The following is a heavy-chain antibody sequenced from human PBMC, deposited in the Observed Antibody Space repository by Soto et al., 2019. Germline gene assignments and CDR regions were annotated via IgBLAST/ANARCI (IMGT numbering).Heavy chain of an antibody. Sequence: GGSLRLSCAASGFTFSSYGMHWVRQAPGKGLEWVAVIWYDGSNKYYADTVKGRFTISRDNSKNTLYLQMNSLRAEDTAVYYCASLGVIAVAGTGSWFDPWGQGTLVTVSS. CDR3: ASLGVIAVAGTGSWFDP. CDR1: GFTFSSYG. V-gene: IGHV3-33*01. J-gene: IGHJ5*02. D-gene: IGHD6-19*01. CDR2: IWYDGSNK.